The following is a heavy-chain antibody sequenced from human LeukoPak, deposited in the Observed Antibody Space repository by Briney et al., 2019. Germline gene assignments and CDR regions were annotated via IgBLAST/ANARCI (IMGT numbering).Heavy chain of an antibody. J-gene: IGHJ4*02. V-gene: IGHV3-21*06. Sequence: GGSLRLSCTASGLTFSTSGFNWVRQAPGKGLEWVATIGPTGSDRYHADSIKGRFTISRDNANNFLYLQMNSLRAEDTAVYYCATETNGRHYDYWGQGTLLTVSS. CDR1: GLTFSTSG. D-gene: IGHD1-14*01. CDR2: IGPTGSDR. CDR3: ATETNGRHYDY.